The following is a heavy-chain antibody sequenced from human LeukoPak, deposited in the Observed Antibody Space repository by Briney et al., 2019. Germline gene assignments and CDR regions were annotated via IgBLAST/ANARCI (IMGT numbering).Heavy chain of an antibody. V-gene: IGHV4-39*01. CDR1: GGSISSSSYY. D-gene: IGHD6-19*01. CDR3: ARRTGYSSGPRWLDY. J-gene: IGHJ4*02. CDR2: IYYSGST. Sequence: IPSETLSLTCTVSGGSISSSSYYWGWIRQPPGKGLEWIGSIYYSGSTYYNPSLKSRVTISVDTSKNQFSLKLSSVTAADTAVYYCARRTGYSSGPRWLDYWGQGTLVTVSS.